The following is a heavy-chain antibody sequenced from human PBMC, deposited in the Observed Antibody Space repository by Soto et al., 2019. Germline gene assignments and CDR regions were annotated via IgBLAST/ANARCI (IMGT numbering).Heavy chain of an antibody. CDR2: IMSDGSGT. Sequence: EVQLVESGGGLVQPGGSLRLSCAASGFTFSSYWMHWVRQGPGEGLVWVSRIMSDGSGTTYADSVKGRFTISRDNAKNTMYLQMNSLRAEDTAVYHCARSRGSGGVEYNMDVWVQGPKVTVSS. CDR3: ARSRGSGGVEYNMDV. J-gene: IGHJ6*02. V-gene: IGHV3-74*01. D-gene: IGHD3-16*01. CDR1: GFTFSSYW.